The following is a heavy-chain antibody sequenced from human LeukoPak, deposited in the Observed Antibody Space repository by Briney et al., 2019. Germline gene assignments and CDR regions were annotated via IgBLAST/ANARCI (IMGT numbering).Heavy chain of an antibody. V-gene: IGHV4-31*03. Sequence: SSETLSLTCTVSGGSISSGGYYWSWIRQHPGQGLEWVGYICYSGSTYYTPSLKSRVTISVDTSKNQFSLKLSSVTAADTAVYYCARGYSSSWYRWFGPWGQGTLVTVSS. CDR3: ARGYSSSWYRWFGP. CDR1: GGSISSGGYY. J-gene: IGHJ5*02. D-gene: IGHD6-13*01. CDR2: ICYSGST.